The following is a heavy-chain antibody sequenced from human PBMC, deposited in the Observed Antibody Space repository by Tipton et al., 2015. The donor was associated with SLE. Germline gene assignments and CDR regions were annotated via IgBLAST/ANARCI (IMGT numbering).Heavy chain of an antibody. V-gene: IGHV3-66*02. Sequence: SLRLSCAASGITVRSNYMNWVRQAPGKGLEWVSVIYSGGHTDYADSVKGRFTISRDNTKNTLYLQMNSLKAEDTAVYYCARLGELRFLEWLGGMDVWGQRTTVTVSS. CDR2: IYSGGHT. D-gene: IGHD3-3*01. J-gene: IGHJ6*02. CDR1: GITVRSNY. CDR3: ARLGELRFLEWLGGMDV.